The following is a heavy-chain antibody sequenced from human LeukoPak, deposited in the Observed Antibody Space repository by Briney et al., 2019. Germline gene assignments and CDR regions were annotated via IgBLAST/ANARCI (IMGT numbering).Heavy chain of an antibody. Sequence: GGSLRLSCAASGFTLSPYWMSWVRQAPGKGLEWVANIKKDGSEKWYVDSVEGRFTISRDHAKNSLYLQMNSLRVADTAVYYCVRSGTSASFDYWGQGTLVTVSS. CDR2: IKKDGSEK. J-gene: IGHJ4*02. CDR3: VRSGTSASFDY. V-gene: IGHV3-7*01. D-gene: IGHD1-7*01. CDR1: GFTLSPYW.